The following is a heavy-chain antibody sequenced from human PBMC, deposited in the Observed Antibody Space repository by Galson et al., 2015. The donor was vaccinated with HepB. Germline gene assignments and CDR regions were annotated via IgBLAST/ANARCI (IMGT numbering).Heavy chain of an antibody. CDR2: IYHRGTT. CDR3: ARSAYYGDHFDY. Sequence: TLSLTCSVSGGFITNYYWTWIRQPPGKGLEWIGDIYHRGTTRYNPSLKSRITISVDKFKNQFSLKLTSVTAADTAVYYCARSAYYGDHFDYWGRGTLVTVSS. CDR1: GGFITNYY. J-gene: IGHJ4*02. V-gene: IGHV4-4*09. D-gene: IGHD3-10*01.